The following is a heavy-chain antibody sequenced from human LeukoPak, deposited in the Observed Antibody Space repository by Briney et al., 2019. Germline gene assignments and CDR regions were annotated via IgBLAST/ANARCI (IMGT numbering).Heavy chain of an antibody. V-gene: IGHV1-8*03. Sequence: ASVKVSCKASGYTFASYDINWVRQATGQGLEWMGWMNPNSGNTGYAQKVQGRVTITRNTSISTAYMELSSLRSEDTAVYYCARGPYYGSGSPYYYMDVWGKGTTVTVSS. CDR2: MNPNSGNT. J-gene: IGHJ6*03. CDR3: ARGPYYGSGSPYYYMDV. D-gene: IGHD3-10*01. CDR1: GYTFASYD.